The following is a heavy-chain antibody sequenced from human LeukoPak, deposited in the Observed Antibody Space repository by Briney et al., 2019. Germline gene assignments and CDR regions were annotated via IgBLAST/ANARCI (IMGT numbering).Heavy chain of an antibody. CDR3: ARGGYGDYVAEYFQH. CDR1: GGSFSGYY. Sequence: SETLSLTCGVYGGSFSGYYWSWIRQPPGKGLEWIGEISHSGGTTYNPSLKSRVIISIDTSKNQFSLKLTSVTAADTAVYYCARGGYGDYVAEYFQHWGQGTLVTVSS. D-gene: IGHD4-17*01. J-gene: IGHJ1*01. V-gene: IGHV4-34*01. CDR2: ISHSGGT.